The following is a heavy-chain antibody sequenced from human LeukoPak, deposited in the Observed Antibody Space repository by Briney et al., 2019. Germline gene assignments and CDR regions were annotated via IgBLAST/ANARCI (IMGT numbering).Heavy chain of an antibody. V-gene: IGHV1-2*02. CDR1: GYTFTGYY. CDR3: ARVGPVLRFLEFDP. Sequence: GASVKVSFKASGYTFTGYYMHWVRQAPGQGLEWMGWINPNSGGTNYAQKFQGRVTMTRDTSISTAYMELSRLRSDDTAVYYCARVGPVLRFLEFDPWGQGTLVTVSS. D-gene: IGHD3-3*01. J-gene: IGHJ5*02. CDR2: INPNSGGT.